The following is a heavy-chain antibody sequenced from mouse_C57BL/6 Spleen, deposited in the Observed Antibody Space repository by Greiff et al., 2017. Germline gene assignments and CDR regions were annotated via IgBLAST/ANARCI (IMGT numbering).Heavy chain of an antibody. Sequence: EVQRVESGPELVKPGASVKISCKASGYSFTGYYMNWVKQSPEKSLEWIGEINPSTGGTTYNQKFKAKATLTVDKSSSTAYMQLKSLTSEDSAVYYCARRGDYDFYFDDWGQGTTLTVSS. CDR2: INPSTGGT. D-gene: IGHD2-4*01. V-gene: IGHV1-42*01. CDR1: GYSFTGYY. CDR3: ARRGDYDFYFDD. J-gene: IGHJ2*01.